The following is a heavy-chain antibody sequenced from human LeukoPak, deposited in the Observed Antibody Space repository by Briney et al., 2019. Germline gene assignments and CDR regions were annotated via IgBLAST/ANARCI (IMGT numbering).Heavy chain of an antibody. V-gene: IGHV3-7*01. CDR2: IKQDGSEK. CDR1: GFTFSSYW. Sequence: GGSLRLSCAASGFTFSSYWMSWVRQAPGKGLEWVANIKQDGSEKYYVDSVKGRFTISRDNAKNSLYLQMNSLRAEDTAVYYCARDHPPWLGIAVAGTFDYWGQGTLVTVSS. D-gene: IGHD6-19*01. J-gene: IGHJ4*02. CDR3: ARDHPPWLGIAVAGTFDY.